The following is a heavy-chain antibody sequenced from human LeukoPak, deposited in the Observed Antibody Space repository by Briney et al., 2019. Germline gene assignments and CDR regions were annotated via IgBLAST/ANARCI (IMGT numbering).Heavy chain of an antibody. CDR3: VRYSAKGFDS. CDR1: GFTFRSYD. J-gene: IGHJ4*02. V-gene: IGHV3-13*04. Sequence: QPGGSLRLSCAASGFTFRSYDMHWVRQVTGESLEWVSSIGTAGDTYYPGSVKGRFTISRDNAKNSLYLQMNSLRAGDTALYYCVRYSAKGFDSWGQGTLVTVSS. CDR2: IGTAGDT. D-gene: IGHD1-26*01.